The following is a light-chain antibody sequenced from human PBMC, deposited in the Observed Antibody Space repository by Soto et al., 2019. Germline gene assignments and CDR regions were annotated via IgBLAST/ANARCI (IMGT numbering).Light chain of an antibody. CDR3: QHYGSSLSIT. CDR2: DAS. Sequence: EIVLTQSRGTLSLSPGERATLSCRASQSVSSSYLAWYQQKPGQAPRLLIYDASSRATGIPARFSGSGSGTDFTLTVTSLEPEDFAVYYCQHYGSSLSITFGQGTRLEI. J-gene: IGKJ5*01. CDR1: QSVSSSY. V-gene: IGKV3-20*01.